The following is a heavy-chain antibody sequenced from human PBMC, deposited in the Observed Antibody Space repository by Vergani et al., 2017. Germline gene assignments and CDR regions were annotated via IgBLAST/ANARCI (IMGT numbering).Heavy chain of an antibody. CDR2: IIPIFVTA. D-gene: IGHD3-22*01. J-gene: IGHJ4*02. CDR3: ARSYDSSGYQVTLGY. Sequence: QVQLVQSGSELKKPGASVKVSCKASGYTFTSYAMNWVRQAPGQGLEWMGGIIPIFVTANYAQKFQGRVTSTADEYTSTDYMELSSLRSEDTAVYYCARSYDSSGYQVTLGYWGQGTLVTVSS. V-gene: IGHV1-69*01. CDR1: GYTFTSYA.